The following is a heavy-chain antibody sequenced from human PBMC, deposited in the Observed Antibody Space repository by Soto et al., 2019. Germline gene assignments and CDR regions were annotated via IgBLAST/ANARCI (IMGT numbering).Heavy chain of an antibody. CDR1: GFTFSSYW. CDR2: IKQDGSAK. Sequence: EVQLVESGGGLVQPGGSLRLSCAASGFTFSSYWMTWVRQAPGKGLEWVANIKQDGSAKYYVDSVKGRFTISRDNAKNSLYLQMNSLRAEDTAVYFCASWLTTSGLYVLLEGSFDYWGQGTLVTVSS. D-gene: IGHD6-19*01. V-gene: IGHV3-7*01. J-gene: IGHJ4*02. CDR3: ASWLTTSGLYVLLEGSFDY.